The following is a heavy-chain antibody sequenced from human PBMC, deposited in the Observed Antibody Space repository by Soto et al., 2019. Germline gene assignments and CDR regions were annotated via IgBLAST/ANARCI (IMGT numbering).Heavy chain of an antibody. D-gene: IGHD3-10*01. CDR1: GFTFSSYA. CDR3: AKXGGSGSYYNAVHYYYYGMDV. J-gene: IGHJ6*02. V-gene: IGHV3-23*01. CDR2: ISGSGGST. Sequence: GGSLRLSCAASGFTFSSYAMSWVRQAPGKGLEWVSAISGSGGSTYHADSVKGRFTISRDSSKNTLYLQMNSLRAEDTAVYYCAKXGGSGSYYNAVHYYYYGMDVWGQGTTVTVSS.